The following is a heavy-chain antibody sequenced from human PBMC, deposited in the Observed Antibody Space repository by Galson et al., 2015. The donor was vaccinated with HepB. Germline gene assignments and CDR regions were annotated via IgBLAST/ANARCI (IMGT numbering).Heavy chain of an antibody. D-gene: IGHD2-2*01. J-gene: IGHJ4*02. V-gene: IGHV4-39*07. Sequence: ETLSLTCTVSGGSISSSSYYWGWIRQPPGKGLEWIGSIYYSGSTYYNPSLKSRVTISVDRSKNQFSLKLSSVTAADTAVYYCARVSRPPRGVVPADYYFDYWGQGTLVTVSS. CDR3: ARVSRPPRGVVPADYYFDY. CDR2: IYYSGST. CDR1: GGSISSSSYY.